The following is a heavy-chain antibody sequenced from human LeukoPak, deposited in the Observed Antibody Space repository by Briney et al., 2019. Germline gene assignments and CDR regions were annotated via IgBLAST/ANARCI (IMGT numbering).Heavy chain of an antibody. V-gene: IGHV3-23*01. CDR1: GFTFTNYA. Sequence: PGGSLRLSCAASGFTFTNYANSWVRHAPGTGLELGSVISGSDDGGDTTYYTDSVKGRFTISRDSSKSTPYLQMNSLRAADTAIYYCAKVNLGDRSVYRAIDSWGRGRTV. CDR3: AKVNLGDRSVYRAIDS. J-gene: IGHJ3*02. D-gene: IGHD3-22*01. CDR2: ISGSDDGGDTT.